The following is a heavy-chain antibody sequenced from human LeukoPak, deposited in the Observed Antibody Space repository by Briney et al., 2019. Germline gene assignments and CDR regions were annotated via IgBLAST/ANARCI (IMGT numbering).Heavy chain of an antibody. CDR1: GFTFSSYA. CDR2: LSGSGSTK. J-gene: IGHJ4*02. Sequence: PGGSLRLACAASGFTFSSYAMSWVRQAPGKELEWVSYLSGSGSTKYYPDSVKGRFTIPRDNAKKSLHLQMNSLRAEDTAVYYCARWFGESFDYWGQGTLVTVSS. CDR3: ARWFGESFDY. D-gene: IGHD3-10*01. V-gene: IGHV3-48*01.